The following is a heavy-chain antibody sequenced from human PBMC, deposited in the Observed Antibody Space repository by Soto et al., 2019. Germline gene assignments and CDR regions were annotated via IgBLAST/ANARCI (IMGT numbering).Heavy chain of an antibody. J-gene: IGHJ5*02. V-gene: IGHV1-2*04. CDR1: GYTFTGYY. D-gene: IGHD3-10*01. CDR3: ARGEIWFGGLLSYNWFDP. Sequence: ASVKVSCKASGYTFTGYYMHWVRQAPGQGLEWMGWINPNSGGTNYAQKFQGWVTMTRDTSISTAYMELSRLRSDDTAVYYCARGEIWFGGLLSYNWFDPWGQGTLVTVSS. CDR2: INPNSGGT.